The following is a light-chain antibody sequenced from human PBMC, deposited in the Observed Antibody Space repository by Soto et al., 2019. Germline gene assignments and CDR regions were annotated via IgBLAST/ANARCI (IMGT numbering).Light chain of an antibody. CDR1: QSVTSSY. CDR3: QQDGSSPRT. Sequence: EIVLTQSPGTLSLSPGERATLSCRASQSVTSSYLAWYQQKPGQAPRLLIYGASSRATGIPDRFSGSGSGTDFTLTINRLKPEDFAVYYCQQDGSSPRTFGQGTKLEIK. V-gene: IGKV3-20*01. CDR2: GAS. J-gene: IGKJ2*01.